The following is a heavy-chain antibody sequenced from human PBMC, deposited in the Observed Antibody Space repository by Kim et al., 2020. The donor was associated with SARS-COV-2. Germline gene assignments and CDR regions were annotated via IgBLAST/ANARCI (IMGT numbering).Heavy chain of an antibody. D-gene: IGHD7-27*01. Sequence: GGSLRLSCAASGFTFSTCYMNWVRQTPGKGLEWVSAIHDAGSTTYSASSEEGLITTTDNPTNTPYFQLISRLADETAADYYSRTTGEAYADNWGQGVL. CDR2: IHDAGST. V-gene: IGHV3-53*03. CDR3: SRTTGEAYADN. CDR1: GFTFSTCY. J-gene: IGHJ4*02.